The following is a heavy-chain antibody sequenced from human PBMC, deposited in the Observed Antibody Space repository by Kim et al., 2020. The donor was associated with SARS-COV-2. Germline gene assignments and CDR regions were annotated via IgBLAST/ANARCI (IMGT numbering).Heavy chain of an antibody. V-gene: IGHV3-30-3*01. CDR2: ISYGRSNK. CDR1: GFTFSSYT. J-gene: IGHJ3*01. Sequence: GGSLRLSCAASGFTFSSYTMNWVRQAPGKGLEWVAVISYGRSNKYYADSVKGRFTISRDNAKNTLYLQMNSLRAEDTAVYYCARGRPPITMIVVVTLHVYDAVDLWGQGTMVTVSS. D-gene: IGHD3-22*01. CDR3: ARGRPPITMIVVVTLHVYDAVDL.